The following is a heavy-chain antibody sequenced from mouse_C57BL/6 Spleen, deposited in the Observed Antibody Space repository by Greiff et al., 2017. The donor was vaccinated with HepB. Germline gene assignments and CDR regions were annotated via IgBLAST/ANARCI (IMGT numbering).Heavy chain of an antibody. Sequence: EVKLQESGAELVKPGASVKLSCTASGFNIKDYYMHWVKQRTEQGLEWIGRIDPEDGETKYAPKFQGKATITADTSSNTAYLQLSSLTAEDTAVYYCAREFLEYYGSPPFAYWGQGTLVTVSA. J-gene: IGHJ3*01. CDR3: AREFLEYYGSPPFAY. V-gene: IGHV14-2*01. CDR2: IDPEDGET. CDR1: GFNIKDYY. D-gene: IGHD1-1*01.